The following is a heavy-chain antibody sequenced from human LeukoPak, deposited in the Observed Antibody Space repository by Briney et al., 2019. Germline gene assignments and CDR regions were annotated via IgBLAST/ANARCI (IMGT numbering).Heavy chain of an antibody. J-gene: IGHJ4*02. CDR2: ISYDGSNK. V-gene: IGHV3-30-3*01. CDR1: GFTFSSYA. Sequence: GGSLRLSSAASGFTFSSYAMHWVRQAPGKGREWVAVISYDGSNKYYADSVKGRFTISRDNSKNTLYLQMNSLRAEDTAVYYCAGKGAYDFWSVAPDNWGQGTLVTVSS. CDR3: AGKGAYDFWSVAPDN. D-gene: IGHD3-3*01.